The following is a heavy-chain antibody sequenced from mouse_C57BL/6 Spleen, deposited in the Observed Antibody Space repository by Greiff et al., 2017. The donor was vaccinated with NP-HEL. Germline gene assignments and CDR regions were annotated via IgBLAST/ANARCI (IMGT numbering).Heavy chain of an antibody. V-gene: IGHV1-69*01. CDR3: ALYDGYYLFAY. J-gene: IGHJ3*01. CDR1: GYTFTSYW. CDR2: IDPSDSYT. Sequence: QVQLKQPGAELVMPGASVKLSCKASGYTFTSYWMHWVKQRPGQGLEWIGEIDPSDSYTNYNQKFKGKSTLTVDKSSSTAYMQLSSLTSEDSAVYYCALYDGYYLFAYWGQGTLVTVSA. D-gene: IGHD2-3*01.